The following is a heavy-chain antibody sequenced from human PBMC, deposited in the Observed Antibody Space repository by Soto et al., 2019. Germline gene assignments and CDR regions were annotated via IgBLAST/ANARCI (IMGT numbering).Heavy chain of an antibody. V-gene: IGHV4-31*03. CDR2: IYYSGST. CDR1: GGSISSGGYY. D-gene: IGHD3-22*01. CDR3: ARGSYYDSSGYYGP. J-gene: IGHJ5*02. Sequence: QVQLQESGPGLVKPSQTLSLTCTVSGGSISSGGYYWSWIRQHPGKGLEWIGYIYYSGSTYYNPSLKSRVTISVDTTKSQFSLKLSSVTAADTAVYYCARGSYYDSSGYYGPWGQGTLVTVSS.